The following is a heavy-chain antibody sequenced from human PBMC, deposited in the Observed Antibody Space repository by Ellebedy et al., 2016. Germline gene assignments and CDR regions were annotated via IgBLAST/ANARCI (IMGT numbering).Heavy chain of an antibody. Sequence: SETLSLTCTVSGGSISSSSYYWGWIRQPPGKGLEWIGSIYYSGSTYYNPSLKSRVTISVDTSKNQFSLKLSSVTAADTAVYYCAGLNSRITIFGVVIFHGGFDYWGQGTLVTVSS. CDR1: GGSISSSSYY. D-gene: IGHD3-3*01. J-gene: IGHJ4*02. CDR2: IYYSGST. CDR3: AGLNSRITIFGVVIFHGGFDY. V-gene: IGHV4-39*01.